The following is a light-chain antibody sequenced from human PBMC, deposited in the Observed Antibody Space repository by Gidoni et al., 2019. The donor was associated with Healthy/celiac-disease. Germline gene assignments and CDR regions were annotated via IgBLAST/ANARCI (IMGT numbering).Light chain of an antibody. V-gene: IGKV3-11*01. CDR3: QQRSNWLT. J-gene: IGKJ4*01. CDR2: DAS. CDR1: QSVTRY. Sequence: DIVLTQSPATLSLSPGERATLSCRASQSVTRYLAWYQQKPGQAPRLLIYDASNRASDIPARFSGSGSGTDFTLTISSLEPEDFAVYYCQQRSNWLTFGGGTKVEIK.